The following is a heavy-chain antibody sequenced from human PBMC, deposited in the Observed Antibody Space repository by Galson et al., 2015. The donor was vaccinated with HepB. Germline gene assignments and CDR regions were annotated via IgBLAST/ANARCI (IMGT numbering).Heavy chain of an antibody. CDR2: IYPGDSDT. V-gene: IGHV5-51*03. Sequence: QSGAEVKKPGESLKISCKGFGYSFISSWIGWVRQMPGKGLEWMGIIYPGDSDTRYSPSFQGQVTISADKSVNTAYLQWSSLKASDTAMYYCVRGLTIVVVTEGDDTFDLWGQGTMVIVSS. CDR3: VRGLTIVVVTEGDDTFDL. CDR1: GYSFISSW. D-gene: IGHD2-21*02. J-gene: IGHJ3*01.